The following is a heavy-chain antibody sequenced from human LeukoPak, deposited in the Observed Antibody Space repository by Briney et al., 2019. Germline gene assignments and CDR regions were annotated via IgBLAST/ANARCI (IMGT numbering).Heavy chain of an antibody. V-gene: IGHV1-69*13. J-gene: IGHJ4*02. Sequence: ASVKVSCKASGGTFSSYAISWVRQAPGQRLEWMGGIIPIFGTANYAQKFQGRVTITADESTSTAYMELSSLRSEDTAVYYCAGGVDYGDYVQRVFDYWGQGTLVTVSS. CDR3: AGGVDYGDYVQRVFDY. D-gene: IGHD4-17*01. CDR1: GGTFSSYA. CDR2: IIPIFGTA.